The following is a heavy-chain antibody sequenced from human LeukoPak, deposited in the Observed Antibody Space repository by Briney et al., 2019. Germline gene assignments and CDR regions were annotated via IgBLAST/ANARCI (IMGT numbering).Heavy chain of an antibody. CDR1: GGSISSYY. D-gene: IGHD3-3*01. J-gene: IGHJ4*02. CDR2: IYYSGST. V-gene: IGHV4-59*08. Sequence: SETLSLTCTVSGGSISSYYWSWIRQPPGKGLEWIGYIYYSGSTNYSPSLKSRLTISVDTSKNQFSLKLSSVTAADTAVYYCARGRSGYPVALNYWGQGTLVTVSS. CDR3: ARGRSGYPVALNY.